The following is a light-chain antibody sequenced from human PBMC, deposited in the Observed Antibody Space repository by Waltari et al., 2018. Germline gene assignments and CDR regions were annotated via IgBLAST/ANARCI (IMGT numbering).Light chain of an antibody. CDR1: QTVLYSDNNNY. CDR3: QQLNSYPIN. V-gene: IGKV4-1*01. CDR2: WAS. Sequence: DIVMNQSPDSLAVSLGERASINCKSSQTVLYSDNNNYLGWYQQRPGQPPKLLISWASTRESGVPDRFSGSGSGIDFTLTINSLQAEDVAIYYCQQLNSYPINFGQGTRLEIK. J-gene: IGKJ5*01.